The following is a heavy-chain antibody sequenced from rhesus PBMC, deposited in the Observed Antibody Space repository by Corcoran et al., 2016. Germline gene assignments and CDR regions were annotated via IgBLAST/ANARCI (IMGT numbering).Heavy chain of an antibody. J-gene: IGHJ6*01. CDR3: ARGSGYYYGLDS. D-gene: IGHD2-21*01. CDR2: IYSNSEST. V-gene: IGHV4S12*01. CDR1: GGTISRGSYS. Sequence: QVQLQELGPGVVKPSETLSLTCAVSGGTISRGSYSWSWIPQAPGQGLEWIGGIYSNSESTNYNPSLKSRVTISKDTSKNQFSLKLSSVTATDTAVYYCARGSGYYYGLDSWGQGVVVTVSS.